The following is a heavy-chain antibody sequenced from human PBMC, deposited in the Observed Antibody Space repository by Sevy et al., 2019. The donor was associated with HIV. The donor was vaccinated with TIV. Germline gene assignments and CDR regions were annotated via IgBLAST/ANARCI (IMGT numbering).Heavy chain of an antibody. CDR2: ISSSDYFI. J-gene: IGHJ4*02. Sequence: GGSLRLSCTASGFTFSDYYMSWIRQAPGKGLEWISYISSSDYFIYYADSVKGRFTISRDNAKNSMFLHMSSLRAEDTALYYCARVRYTYGNFFFDYWGQGTLVTVSS. D-gene: IGHD5-18*01. CDR1: GFTFSDYY. V-gene: IGHV3-11*01. CDR3: ARVRYTYGNFFFDY.